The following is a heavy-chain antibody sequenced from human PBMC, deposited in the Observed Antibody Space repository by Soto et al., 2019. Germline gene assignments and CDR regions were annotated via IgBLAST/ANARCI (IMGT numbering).Heavy chain of an antibody. J-gene: IGHJ4*02. V-gene: IGHV2-5*02. CDR3: APRHVSPAYFDF. CDR1: GFSLTTVGVG. Sequence: QITLRESGPALVKPTQTLTLTCTFSGFSLTTVGVGVAWIRQPPGKALEWLALIYWDDDKIYSPSHKSRLTVTKDTSNNHVVFTMSNLDPTDTATYYCAPRHVSPAYFDFWGQGTLVTVSS. CDR2: IYWDDDK.